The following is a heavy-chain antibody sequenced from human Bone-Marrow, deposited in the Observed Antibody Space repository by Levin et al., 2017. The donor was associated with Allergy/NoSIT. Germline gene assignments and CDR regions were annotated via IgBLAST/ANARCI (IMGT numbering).Heavy chain of an antibody. D-gene: IGHD5-24*01. J-gene: IGHJ4*02. Sequence: GESLKISCAASGFSFSTYGMHWVRQAPGKGLEWVAVIWSDGTNKYYGDSVKGRFTISRDSSNNTLYLDMNSLRAEDTAVYYCARDAEMLTMEYFFEHWGQRTLVTVSS. CDR2: IWSDGTNK. CDR1: GFSFSTYG. V-gene: IGHV3-33*01. CDR3: ARDAEMLTMEYFFEH.